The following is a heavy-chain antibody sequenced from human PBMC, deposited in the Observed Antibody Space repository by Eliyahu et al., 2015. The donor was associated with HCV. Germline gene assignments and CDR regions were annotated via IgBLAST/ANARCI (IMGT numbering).Heavy chain of an antibody. Sequence: QVQLVESGGGVVQPGRSLXLSCAASGFXFSSYGMHWVRQAPGKGLEWVAVISYDGSNKYYADSVKGRFTISRDNSKNTLYLQMNSLRAEDTAVYYCATYYDSTKSPGPHFDYWGQGTLVTVSS. D-gene: IGHD3-22*01. CDR2: ISYDGSNK. V-gene: IGHV3-30*03. J-gene: IGHJ4*02. CDR1: GFXFSSYG. CDR3: ATYYDSTKSPGPHFDY.